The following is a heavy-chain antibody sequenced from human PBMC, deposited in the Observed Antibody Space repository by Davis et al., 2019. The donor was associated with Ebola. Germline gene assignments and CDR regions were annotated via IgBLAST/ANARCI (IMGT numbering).Heavy chain of an antibody. CDR2: ISWNSGSI. J-gene: IGHJ5*02. D-gene: IGHD3-10*01. V-gene: IGHV3-9*01. CDR1: GFTFDDYA. Sequence: GGSLRLSCAASGFTFDDYAMHWVRQAPGKGLEWVSGISWNSGSIGYADSVKGRFTISRDNAKNSLYLQMNSLRAEDTAVYYCARVTMVQGALFDPWGQGTLVTVSS. CDR3: ARVTMVQGALFDP.